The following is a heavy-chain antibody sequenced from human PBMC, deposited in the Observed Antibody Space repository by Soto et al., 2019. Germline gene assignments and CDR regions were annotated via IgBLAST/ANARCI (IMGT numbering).Heavy chain of an antibody. CDR2: IYYSGST. V-gene: IGHV4-61*01. D-gene: IGHD3-22*01. J-gene: IGHJ5*02. CDR1: GGSVSSGSYC. CDR3: ARVWYYDSSGYSWFDP. Sequence: SETLSLTCTVSGGSVSSGSYCWSWIRQPPGKGLEWIGYIYYSGSTNYNPSLKSRVTISVDTSKNQFSLKLSSVTAADTAVYYCARVWYYDSSGYSWFDPWGQGALVTVSS.